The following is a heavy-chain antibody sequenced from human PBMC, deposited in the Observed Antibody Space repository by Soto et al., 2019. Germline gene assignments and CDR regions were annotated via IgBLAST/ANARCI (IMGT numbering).Heavy chain of an antibody. D-gene: IGHD3-16*02. CDR1: GYTFTSYG. V-gene: IGHV1-18*01. CDR3: ARRVTYDYVWASYRYTPYFDD. CDR2: ISAYNGNT. Sequence: GASVKVSCKASGYTFTSYGISWVRQAPGQGLEWMGWISAYNGNTNYAQKLQGRVTMTTDTSTSTAYMELRSLRSDDTAVYYCARRVTYDYVWASYRYTPYFDDWGQGPFVTVP. J-gene: IGHJ4*02.